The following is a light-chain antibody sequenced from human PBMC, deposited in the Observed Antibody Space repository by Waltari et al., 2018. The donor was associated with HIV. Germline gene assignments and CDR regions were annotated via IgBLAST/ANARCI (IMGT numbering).Light chain of an antibody. CDR3: ATWDDSLNGRI. CDR2: AND. J-gene: IGLJ2*01. V-gene: IGLV1-47*01. Sequence: QSVLTQPPSASGTPGQRVTISCSGSSSNIGSNYVYWYQQLPGTAPKLFIDANDRRSSGVPDRFSGSKSGTSASLAISGLRSEDEGDYYCATWDDSLNGRIFGGGTKLTVL. CDR1: SSNIGSNY.